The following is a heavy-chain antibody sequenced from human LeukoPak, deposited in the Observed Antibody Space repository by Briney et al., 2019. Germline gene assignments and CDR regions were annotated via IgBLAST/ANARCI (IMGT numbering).Heavy chain of an antibody. J-gene: IGHJ4*02. CDR3: ARAGVTAGRRLYSGY. V-gene: IGHV5-51*01. D-gene: IGHD6-25*01. Sequence: GESLKISCHVSGYRFSTYWIYWVRQMPGQGLEWVGIIYPPDSRTTYNPSFEGQVTMSADMSAGAAYLQWTSLRASDTAIYYCARAGVTAGRRLYSGYWGQGTLVTVSS. CDR2: IYPPDSRT. CDR1: GYRFSTYW.